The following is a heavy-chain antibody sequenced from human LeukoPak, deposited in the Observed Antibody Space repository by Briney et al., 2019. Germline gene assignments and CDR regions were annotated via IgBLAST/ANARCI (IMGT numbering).Heavy chain of an antibody. CDR1: GYTFTGYY. D-gene: IGHD2-21*01. CDR2: INPNSGGT. J-gene: IGHJ3*02. CDR3: ARDLIYCGGDCYSPRNAFDI. Sequence: WASVKVFCKASGYTFTGYYMHWVPQAPGQGLEWMGWINPNSGGTNYAQKFQGIVTMTRDTSINTAHMELSRLRSDDTAVYYCARDLIYCGGDCYSPRNAFDIWGQGTMVTVSS. V-gene: IGHV1-2*02.